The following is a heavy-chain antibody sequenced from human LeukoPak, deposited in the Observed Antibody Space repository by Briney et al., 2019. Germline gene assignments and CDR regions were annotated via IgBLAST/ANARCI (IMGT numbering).Heavy chain of an antibody. D-gene: IGHD6-19*01. CDR2: ISGSGGST. V-gene: IGHV3-23*01. Sequence: GGSLRLSCAASGFTFSSYAMSWVRQAPGKGLEWVSAISGSGGSTYYADFVKGRFTISRDNSKNTLYLQMNSLRAEDTAVYYCAKVMRGIAVAGTSDYWGQGTLVTVSS. CDR1: GFTFSSYA. J-gene: IGHJ4*02. CDR3: AKVMRGIAVAGTSDY.